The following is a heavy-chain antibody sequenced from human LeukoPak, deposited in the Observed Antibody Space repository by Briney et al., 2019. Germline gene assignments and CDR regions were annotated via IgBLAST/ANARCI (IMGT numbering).Heavy chain of an antibody. CDR3: AKGGRVTMARGVITHQYYFDY. D-gene: IGHD3-10*01. CDR2: ISGSGGST. J-gene: IGHJ4*02. Sequence: GGSLRLSCAASGFTFSSYAMSWVRQAPGKGLEWVSAISGSGGSTYYADSVKGRFTISRDNSKNTLYLQMNSLRAEDTAVYYCAKGGRVTMARGVITHQYYFDYWGQGTLVTVSS. V-gene: IGHV3-23*01. CDR1: GFTFSSYA.